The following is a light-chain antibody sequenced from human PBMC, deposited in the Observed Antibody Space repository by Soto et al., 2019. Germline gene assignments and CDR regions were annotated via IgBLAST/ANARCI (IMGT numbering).Light chain of an antibody. CDR2: GAS. CDR1: QSVSSN. CDR3: QQYNNWPPLYT. V-gene: IGKV3-15*01. J-gene: IGKJ2*01. Sequence: EIVMTQSPATLSVSTGERATLSCRASQSVSSNLAWYQQKPGQAPRLLIYGASTRATGFPARFSGSGSGTDFTLTSSSLHSEDFAVYYCQQYNNWPPLYTFGQGTKLEIK.